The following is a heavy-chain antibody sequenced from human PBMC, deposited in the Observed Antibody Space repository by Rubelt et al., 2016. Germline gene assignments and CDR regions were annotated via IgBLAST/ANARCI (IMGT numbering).Heavy chain of an antibody. CDR3: AREWTLIAVAGTVSESDS. Sequence: ESGGGLVQPGGSLRLSCAASGFTFSTYNMNWVRQAPGKGLEWISYISSSGGTKYYADSVKGRFTISRDNAKNSLYLQMNSLRAEDTAVYYCAREWTLIAVAGTVSESDSWGQGTLVTVSS. J-gene: IGHJ5*01. CDR2: ISSSGGTK. D-gene: IGHD6-19*01. V-gene: IGHV3-48*04. CDR1: GFTFSTYN.